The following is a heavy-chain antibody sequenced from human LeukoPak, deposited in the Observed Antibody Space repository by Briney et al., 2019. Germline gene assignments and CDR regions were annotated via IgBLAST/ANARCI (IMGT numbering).Heavy chain of an antibody. V-gene: IGHV4-39*01. D-gene: IGHD3-22*01. CDR3: ATRITMIVVVPNTDAFDI. CDR1: GGSISSSSYY. Sequence: SETLSLTCTVCGGSISSSSYYWGWIRQPPGKGLEWIGSIYYSGSTYYNPSLKSRVTISVDTSKNQFSQMLSSGTAAETAVYYCATRITMIVVVPNTDAFDIWGQGTMVTVSS. CDR2: IYYSGST. J-gene: IGHJ3*02.